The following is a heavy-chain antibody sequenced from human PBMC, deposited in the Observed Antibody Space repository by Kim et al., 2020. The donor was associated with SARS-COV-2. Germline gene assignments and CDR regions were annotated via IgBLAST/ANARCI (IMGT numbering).Heavy chain of an antibody. CDR1: GYTLTELS. Sequence: ASVKVSCKVSGYTLTELSMHWVRQAPGKGLEWMGGFDPEDGETIYAQKFQGRVTMTEDTSTDTAYMELSSLRSEDTAVYYCATDSILSYAFDYWGQGTLVTVSS. J-gene: IGHJ4*02. D-gene: IGHD1-26*01. V-gene: IGHV1-24*01. CDR2: FDPEDGET. CDR3: ATDSILSYAFDY.